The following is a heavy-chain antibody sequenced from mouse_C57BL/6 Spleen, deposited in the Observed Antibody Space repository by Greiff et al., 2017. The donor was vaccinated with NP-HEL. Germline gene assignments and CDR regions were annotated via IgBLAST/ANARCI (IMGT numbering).Heavy chain of an antibody. CDR3: ARGGFYYYGGFDY. Sequence: EVQLQQSGPELVKPGASVKISCKASGYTFTDYYMNWVKQSHGKSLEWIGDINPNNGGTSYNQKFKGKATLTVDKSSSTAYMELRSLTSEDSAVYYCARGGFYYYGGFDYWGQGTTLTVSS. V-gene: IGHV1-26*01. J-gene: IGHJ2*01. CDR1: GYTFTDYY. D-gene: IGHD1-1*01. CDR2: INPNNGGT.